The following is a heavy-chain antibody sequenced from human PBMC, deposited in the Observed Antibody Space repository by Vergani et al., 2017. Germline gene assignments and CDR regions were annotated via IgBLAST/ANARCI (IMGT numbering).Heavy chain of an antibody. CDR2: ISGSGGST. D-gene: IGHD3-16*02. CDR1: GFTFSSYA. J-gene: IGHJ6*02. CDR3: SKVQIGVIVCMDV. Sequence: EVQLLESGGGVKQPGGSLRLSCAASGFTFSSYAMSWVRQAPGKGLEWVPAISGSGGSTYYADSLKGRFTISRDNSKNTLYLQMNSLRAEDTAVYYCSKVQIGVIVCMDVWGQGTTVTVSS. V-gene: IGHV3-23*01.